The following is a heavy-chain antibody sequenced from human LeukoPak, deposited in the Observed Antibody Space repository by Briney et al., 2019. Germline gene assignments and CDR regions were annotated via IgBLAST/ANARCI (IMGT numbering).Heavy chain of an antibody. Sequence: SETLSLTCTVSGGSISSSDYYWGWIRQPPGKGLEWIGSIYYSGTTYYNPSLKSRVTISVDTSKNQFSLRLSSVTAADTAVYYCARENIVVDYWGQGTLVTVSS. J-gene: IGHJ4*02. CDR1: GGSISSSDYY. CDR2: IYYSGTT. V-gene: IGHV4-39*07. D-gene: IGHD2/OR15-2a*01. CDR3: ARENIVVDY.